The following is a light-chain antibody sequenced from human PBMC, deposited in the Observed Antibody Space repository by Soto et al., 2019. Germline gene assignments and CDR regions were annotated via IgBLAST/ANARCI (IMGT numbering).Light chain of an antibody. CDR1: QDIRTS. Sequence: DIQMTQSPSSLSASVGARVSITCQASQDIRTSLSWFQQKPGRAPKLLIYGASYLETGVPSRFRGSGSGTDFAFTISNLHPEDIGTYYCQHYHDLPPFTFGPGTKVDIK. CDR3: QHYHDLPPFT. CDR2: GAS. V-gene: IGKV1-33*01. J-gene: IGKJ3*01.